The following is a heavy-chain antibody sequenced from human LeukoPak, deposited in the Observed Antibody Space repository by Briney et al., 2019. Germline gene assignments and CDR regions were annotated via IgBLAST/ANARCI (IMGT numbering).Heavy chain of an antibody. CDR3: ARVRYYGSGRHFDY. D-gene: IGHD3-10*01. J-gene: IGHJ4*02. CDR1: GGSISSSDYY. V-gene: IGHV4-39*01. Sequence: SETLSLTCTVSGGSISSSDYYWGWIRQPPGKGLEWIASIYYSGTTHYNPSHQSRVTMSVDTSKNQFSLKRSSVTAADTAVYYCARVRYYGSGRHFDYWGQGTLVTVSS. CDR2: IYYSGTT.